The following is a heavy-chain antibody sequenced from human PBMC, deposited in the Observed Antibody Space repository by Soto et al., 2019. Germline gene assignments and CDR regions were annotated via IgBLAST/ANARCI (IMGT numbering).Heavy chain of an antibody. Sequence: GGSLRLSCAASGFTFSSYAVSWVRQAPGKGLEWVSAISGSGVSTYYADSVKGRFTISRDNSKNTLYLQMNSLRAEDTAVYYCAKSPGMYYYDSIGYYHYDHLGQGT. V-gene: IGHV3-23*01. CDR2: ISGSGVST. CDR3: AKSPGMYYYDSIGYYHYDH. CDR1: GFTFSSYA. D-gene: IGHD3-22*01. J-gene: IGHJ4*02.